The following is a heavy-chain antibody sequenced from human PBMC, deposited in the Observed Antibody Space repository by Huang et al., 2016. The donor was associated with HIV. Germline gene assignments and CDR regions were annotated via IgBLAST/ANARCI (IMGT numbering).Heavy chain of an antibody. CDR1: GFKFSNYW. J-gene: IGHJ3*02. V-gene: IGHV3-74*01. Sequence: EEHLVESGGGLVQPGGSLRLSCEASGFKFSNYWMQWVRQAPGNGLMWGSRIKMDGRTTDYADSVKGRFTISRDNAKNTLYLQMSSRTAEDTAIYYCARAGGFEIWGQGTVVTVSS. D-gene: IGHD2-15*01. CDR3: ARAGGFEI. CDR2: IKMDGRTT.